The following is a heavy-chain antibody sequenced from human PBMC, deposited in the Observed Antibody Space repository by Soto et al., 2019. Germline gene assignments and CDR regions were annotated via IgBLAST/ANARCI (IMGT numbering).Heavy chain of an antibody. J-gene: IGHJ4*02. Sequence: GGSLRLSCAASGFTVSSNYMSWVRQAPGKGLEWVSVIYSGGSTYYADSVKGRFTIPRDNSKNTLYLQMNSLRAEDTAVYYCARAHYYDSSGYFYDYRGQVTLVTVSS. V-gene: IGHV3-53*01. CDR1: GFTVSSNY. CDR3: ARAHYYDSSGYFYDY. CDR2: IYSGGST. D-gene: IGHD3-22*01.